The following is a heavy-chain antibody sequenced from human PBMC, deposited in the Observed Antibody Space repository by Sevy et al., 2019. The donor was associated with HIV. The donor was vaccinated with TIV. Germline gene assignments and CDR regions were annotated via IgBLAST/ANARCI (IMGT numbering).Heavy chain of an antibody. V-gene: IGHV1-2*06. CDR1: GYTFTVYY. D-gene: IGHD2-2*01. CDR3: ARESHCSSTSCYPNFDY. Sequence: ASVKVSCKPSGYTFTVYYIHWVRQAPGQGLEWMGRINTNSGGTNYAQRFQGRVTMTRDTSISTAYMELSRLRSDDTAVYYCARESHCSSTSCYPNFDYWGQGTLVTVSS. CDR2: INTNSGGT. J-gene: IGHJ4*02.